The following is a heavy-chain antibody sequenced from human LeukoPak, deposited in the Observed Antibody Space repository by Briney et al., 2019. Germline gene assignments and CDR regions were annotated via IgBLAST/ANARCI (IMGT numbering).Heavy chain of an antibody. CDR1: GFTFSSYW. J-gene: IGHJ6*03. D-gene: IGHD2-2*01. CDR2: IKQDGSEK. CDR3: ARALVTGTSSDYYYYMDV. Sequence: GGSLRLSCAASGFTFSSYWMSWVRQAPGKGLEWVANIKQDGSEKYYVDSVKGRFTISRDNAKNSLYLQMNSLRAEDTAVYYCARALVTGTSSDYYYYMDVWGKGTTVTVSS. V-gene: IGHV3-7*01.